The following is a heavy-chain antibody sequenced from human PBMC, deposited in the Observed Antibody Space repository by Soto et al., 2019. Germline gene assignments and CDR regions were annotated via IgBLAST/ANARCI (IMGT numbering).Heavy chain of an antibody. Sequence: QVQLQESGPGLVKPSQTLSLTCTVSGGSISSGGYYWSWIRQHPGQGLEWIGYIYYSGSTYYNPSLKRRVTISVDTSKNQFTLKLSSVTAADTAVYYCAREIAVADIRYFDLWGRGTLVTVSS. CDR3: AREIAVADIRYFDL. V-gene: IGHV4-31*03. J-gene: IGHJ2*01. CDR2: IYYSGST. D-gene: IGHD6-19*01. CDR1: GGSISSGGYY.